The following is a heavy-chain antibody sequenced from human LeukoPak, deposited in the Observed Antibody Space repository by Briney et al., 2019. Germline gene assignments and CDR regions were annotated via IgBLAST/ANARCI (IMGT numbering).Heavy chain of an antibody. CDR1: GYTFSSYG. D-gene: IGHD3-22*01. Sequence: ASVKVSCKASGYTFSSYGISWVRQAPGQGLEWMGWINTYNGNTNYAQKLQDRVTMTTDTSTSTAYMELSSLRSEDTAVYYCARGTYYYDSSGYYGLDAFDIWGQGTMVTVSS. CDR3: ARGTYYYDSSGYYGLDAFDI. J-gene: IGHJ3*02. V-gene: IGHV1-18*01. CDR2: INTYNGNT.